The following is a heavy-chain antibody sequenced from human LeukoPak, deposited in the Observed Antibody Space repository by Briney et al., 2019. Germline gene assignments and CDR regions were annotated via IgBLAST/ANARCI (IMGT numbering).Heavy chain of an antibody. CDR1: GFTFSSYG. Sequence: QPGGSLRLSCAASGFTFSSYGMHWVRQAPGKGLEWVALIWYDGSNKYYADSVKGRFTISRDNSKNTLYLQMNSLRAEDTAVYYCARDPTGYCSGGGCYPAYWGQGTLVTVSS. D-gene: IGHD2-15*01. CDR3: ARDPTGYCSGGGCYPAY. J-gene: IGHJ4*02. V-gene: IGHV3-33*01. CDR2: IWYDGSNK.